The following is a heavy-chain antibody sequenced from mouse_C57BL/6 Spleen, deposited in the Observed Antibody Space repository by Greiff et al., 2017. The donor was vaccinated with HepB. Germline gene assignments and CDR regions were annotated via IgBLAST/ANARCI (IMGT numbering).Heavy chain of an antibody. Sequence: QVQLQQPGAELVKAGASVKMSCKASGYTFTSYWMHWVKQRLGQGLEWFAETNPTNGRTYYNEKFKSKATLTVDTSSSTAYMLLSGPTFEDSAVYYCARSKKILATYFDYWGQGTTLTVSS. V-gene: IGHV1S81*02. CDR1: GYTFTSYW. CDR3: ARSKKILATYFDY. D-gene: IGHD1-1*01. CDR2: TNPTNGRT. J-gene: IGHJ2*01.